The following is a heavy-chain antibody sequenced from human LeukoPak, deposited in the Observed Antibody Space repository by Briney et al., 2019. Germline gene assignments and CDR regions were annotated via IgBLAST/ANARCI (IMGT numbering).Heavy chain of an antibody. V-gene: IGHV3-21*01. CDR3: ARDGYSYGSDY. J-gene: IGHJ4*02. D-gene: IGHD5-18*01. Sequence: GGSLRLSCAASGFTFGSYSMNWVRQAPGKGLEWVSSISSSSSYIYYADSVKGRFTISRDNAKNSLYLQMNSLRAEDTAVYYCARDGYSYGSDYWGQGTLVTVSS. CDR2: ISSSSSYI. CDR1: GFTFGSYS.